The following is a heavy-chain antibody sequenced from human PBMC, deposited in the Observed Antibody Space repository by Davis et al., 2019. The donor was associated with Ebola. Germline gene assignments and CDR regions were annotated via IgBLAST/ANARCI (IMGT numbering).Heavy chain of an antibody. J-gene: IGHJ6*04. Sequence: GESLKISCAVSGFIVSDKYMSWVRQAPGKGLEWVSAISAGGNTYYADSVKGRFTISRDNSKNTLYLQMNSLTTEDTAVYFCARAGGLAVRGGMDVWGKGTTVTVSS. CDR1: GFIVSDKY. CDR2: ISAGGNT. D-gene: IGHD3-16*01. V-gene: IGHV3-53*05. CDR3: ARAGGLAVRGGMDV.